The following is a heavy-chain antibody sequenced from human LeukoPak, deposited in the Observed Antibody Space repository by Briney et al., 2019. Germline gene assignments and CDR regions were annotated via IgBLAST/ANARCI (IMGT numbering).Heavy chain of an antibody. CDR3: AKDPRRFDP. Sequence: GGSLRLSCAASGFIFTSYSMNWVRQAPGKGLEWVSYISASSSTIYYADSVKGRFIISRDNAKNSLYLQMNSLRVEDTAVYYCAKDPRRFDPWGQGTLVTVSS. CDR1: GFIFTSYS. CDR2: ISASSSTI. V-gene: IGHV3-48*01. J-gene: IGHJ5*02.